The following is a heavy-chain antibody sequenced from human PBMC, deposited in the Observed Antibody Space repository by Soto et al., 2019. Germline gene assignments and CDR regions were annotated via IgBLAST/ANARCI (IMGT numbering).Heavy chain of an antibody. CDR1: GDPVTNNNYF. CDR2: VYYTGRS. V-gene: IGHV4-61*01. CDR3: ARVDGSGTYSHQDF. D-gene: IGHD3-10*01. J-gene: IGHJ4*02. Sequence: SETLSLTCTVAGDPVTNNNYFWSWVRQPPGKGLGWIGYVYYTGRSTYNHSLGSRLTILLDTSNNRFSLKLRSVTAADTAVYSSARVDGSGTYSHQDFLCPGTLVTVSS.